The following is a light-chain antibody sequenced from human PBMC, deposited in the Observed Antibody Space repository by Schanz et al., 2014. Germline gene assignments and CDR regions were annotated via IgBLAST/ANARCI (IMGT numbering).Light chain of an antibody. Sequence: EIVLTQSPATLSLSPGERATLTCRASESVSGYLAWYQQKPGQAPRLLIHGTSSRATGIPDRFSGSRSGTDFTLTISRLEPEDVAVYYCQQYNNWPPLTFGGGTKVVIK. CDR1: ESVSGY. J-gene: IGKJ4*01. CDR3: QQYNNWPPLT. CDR2: GTS. V-gene: IGKV3-11*01.